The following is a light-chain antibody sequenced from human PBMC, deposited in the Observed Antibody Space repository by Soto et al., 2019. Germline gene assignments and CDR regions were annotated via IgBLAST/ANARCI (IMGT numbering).Light chain of an antibody. CDR1: SSNVGTYDL. Sequence: QSALTQPASVSASPGQSITISCTGTSSNVGTYDLVSWYQHHPDKAPKLIIYEGTKRPSWISSRFSGSKSGNTASLTISGLQAEDDADYYCCFFAGGAALVFGGGTKLTVL. CDR3: CFFAGGAALV. J-gene: IGLJ2*01. V-gene: IGLV2-23*01. CDR2: EGT.